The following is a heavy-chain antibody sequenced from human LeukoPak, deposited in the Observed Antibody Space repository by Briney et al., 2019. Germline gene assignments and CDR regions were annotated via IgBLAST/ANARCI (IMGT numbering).Heavy chain of an antibody. V-gene: IGHV4-59*08. CDR2: IYYSGST. Sequence: SETLSLTCTVSGGSISSYYWSWIRQPPGKGLEWIGYIYYSGSTNYNPSLKSRVTISVDTSKNQFSLKLSSVTAADTAVYYCARVGYSRGWYDYWGQGTLVTVSS. J-gene: IGHJ4*02. CDR1: GGSISSYY. CDR3: ARVGYSRGWYDY. D-gene: IGHD6-19*01.